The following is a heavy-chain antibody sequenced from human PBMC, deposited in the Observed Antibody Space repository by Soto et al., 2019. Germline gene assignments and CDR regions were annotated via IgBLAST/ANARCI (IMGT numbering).Heavy chain of an antibody. CDR1: GFTFSSFA. J-gene: IGHJ4*02. D-gene: IGHD2-15*01. CDR3: SNQLGYCSGATCPFDY. V-gene: IGHV3-23*01. CDR2: ISANSGRT. Sequence: PSETLSLSCVASGFTFSSFAMSWIRQAPGKGLEWVSGISANSGRTDYADSVKGRFTISRDNSKNTLYLQMNSLRAEDTAVYYCSNQLGYCSGATCPFDYWGQGTLVTVSS.